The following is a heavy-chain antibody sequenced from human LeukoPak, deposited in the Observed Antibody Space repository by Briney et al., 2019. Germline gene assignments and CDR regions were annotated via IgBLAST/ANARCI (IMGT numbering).Heavy chain of an antibody. CDR1: GGTFSSYA. D-gene: IGHD3-10*01. CDR2: IIPIFGTA. Sequence: GASVKVSCKASGGTFSSYAISWVRQAPGQGLEWMGGIIPIFGTANYAQKFQGRVTITADESTSTAYMELSSLRSEDTAVYYCARAGAMVRGVIITLGRGYYYYGMDVWGQGTTVTVSS. CDR3: ARAGAMVRGVIITLGRGYYYYGMDV. J-gene: IGHJ6*02. V-gene: IGHV1-69*13.